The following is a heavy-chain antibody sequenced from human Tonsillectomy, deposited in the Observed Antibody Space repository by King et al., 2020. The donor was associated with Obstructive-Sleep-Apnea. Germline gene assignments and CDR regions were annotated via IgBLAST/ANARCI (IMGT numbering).Heavy chain of an antibody. CDR2: IYYSGST. V-gene: IGHV4-31*03. D-gene: IGHD3-22*01. Sequence: VQLQESGPGLLKPSQTLSLTCTVSCGSIISGGYYWSWIRQHPGKGLEGIGYIYYSGSTYYNPSPQCRVTISVDTFKNQFSLKLCSLTAADTAVYYCATQAGTYYDSSGYYDYWGQGTLVTVSS. CDR1: CGSIISGGYY. CDR3: ATQAGTYYDSSGYYDY. J-gene: IGHJ4*02.